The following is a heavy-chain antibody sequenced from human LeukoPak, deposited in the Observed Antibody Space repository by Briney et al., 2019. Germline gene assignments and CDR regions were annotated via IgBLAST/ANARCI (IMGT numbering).Heavy chain of an antibody. D-gene: IGHD3-9*01. CDR1: GFTFNSYS. CDR3: ASIDSNDAFDV. CDR2: ISSGSSYI. V-gene: IGHV3-21*01. Sequence: PGGSLRLSCAASGFTFNSYSMNWVRQAPGKGLEWVSSISSGSSYIFYADSVKGRFTISRDNAKNSLYLQMNSLRAEDAAVYYCASIDSNDAFDVWGQGTMVTVSS. J-gene: IGHJ3*01.